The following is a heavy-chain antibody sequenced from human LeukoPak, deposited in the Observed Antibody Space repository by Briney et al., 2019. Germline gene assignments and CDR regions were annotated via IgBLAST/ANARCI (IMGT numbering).Heavy chain of an antibody. J-gene: IGHJ4*02. D-gene: IGHD6-13*01. CDR1: GFTFSTYL. V-gene: IGHV3-7*01. CDR2: IKQDGSER. Sequence: GGSLRLSCAASGFTFSTYLMSWVRQAPGKGLEWVANIKQDGSERYYVDSVKGRFTISRDNAKNSLYLQMNSLRAEDTAMYYCARDSAGNDYWGQGTLVTVSS. CDR3: ARDSAGNDY.